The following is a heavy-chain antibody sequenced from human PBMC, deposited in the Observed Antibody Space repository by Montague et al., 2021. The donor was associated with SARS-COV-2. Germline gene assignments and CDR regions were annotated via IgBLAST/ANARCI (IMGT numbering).Heavy chain of an antibody. CDR1: GFTFNTYA. J-gene: IGHJ4*02. D-gene: IGHD5-12*01. CDR2: IGGSGAGT. Sequence: SLRLSCAASGFTFNTYAMTWVRQAPGKGLEWVSAIGGSGAGTYYADSVKGRFTISRDNSKNTLFLQMNSLRAEDTALYYCAKSLDTSGYSFERGADYRGQGTLVTVSP. V-gene: IGHV3-23*01. CDR3: AKSLDTSGYSFERGADY.